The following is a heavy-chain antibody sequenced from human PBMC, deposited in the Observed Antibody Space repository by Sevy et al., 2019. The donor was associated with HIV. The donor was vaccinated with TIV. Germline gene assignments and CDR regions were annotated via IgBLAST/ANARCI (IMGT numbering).Heavy chain of an antibody. CDR1: AYTFTTHW. CDR3: ARLVSYSIGWSPRYYFDY. CDR2: MSPGDSDP. V-gene: IGHV5-51*01. D-gene: IGHD6-19*01. J-gene: IGHJ4*02. Sequence: GESLKISCKGSAYTFTTHWIGWVRQMPGKGLEWMGIMSPGDSDPRYSPSFQGQVTMSVDKSVCTAYLQCHSLETSDTAIYYCARLVSYSIGWSPRYYFDYWGQGTLVTVSS.